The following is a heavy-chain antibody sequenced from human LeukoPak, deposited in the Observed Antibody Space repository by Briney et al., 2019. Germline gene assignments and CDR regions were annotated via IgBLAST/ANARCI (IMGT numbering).Heavy chain of an antibody. Sequence: KPSETLSLTCAVYGGSFSGYYWSWIRQPPGKGLEWIGEINHSGSTNYNPSLKSRVTISVDTSKNQFSLKLSSVTAADTAVYYCARVGYYDSSGYYPIDYWGQGTLVTVSS. CDR1: GGSFSGYY. CDR3: ARVGYYDSSGYYPIDY. D-gene: IGHD3-22*01. V-gene: IGHV4-34*01. CDR2: INHSGST. J-gene: IGHJ4*02.